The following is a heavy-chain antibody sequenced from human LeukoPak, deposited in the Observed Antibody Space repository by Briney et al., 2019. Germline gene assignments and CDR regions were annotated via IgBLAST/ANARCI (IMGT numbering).Heavy chain of an antibody. V-gene: IGHV3-9*03. CDR3: AKDIGSRTYCGGDCYSWAFDV. J-gene: IGHJ3*01. CDR1: GGSMSSYY. CDR2: ISWDSGNI. D-gene: IGHD2-21*02. Sequence: LSLTCTVSGGSMSSYYWSWIRQVPGKGLEWVSGISWDSGNIGYADSVKGRFTISRDNAKNSLYLQMNSLRAEDMAFYYCAKDIGSRTYCGGDCYSWAFDVWGQGTMVTVSS.